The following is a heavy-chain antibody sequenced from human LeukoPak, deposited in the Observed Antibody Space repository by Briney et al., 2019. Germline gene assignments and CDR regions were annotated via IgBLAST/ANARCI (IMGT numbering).Heavy chain of an antibody. J-gene: IGHJ4*02. D-gene: IGHD5-24*01. CDR2: INPNSGDT. V-gene: IGHV1-2*02. Sequence: ASVKVSCKASGYTFTGYYMHWVRQAPGQGLEWMGWINPNSGDTNYAQKFQGRVTMTRDTSTSTAYMELSRLRSDDTAVYYCARDPRDGYNCPFDFWGQGTLVTVSS. CDR1: GYTFTGYY. CDR3: ARDPRDGYNCPFDF.